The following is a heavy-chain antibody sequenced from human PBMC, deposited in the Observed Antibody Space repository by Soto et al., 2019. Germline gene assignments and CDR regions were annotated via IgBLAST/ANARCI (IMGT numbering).Heavy chain of an antibody. D-gene: IGHD2-2*01. Sequence: AVKVSCKASGGTFNNYVINWVRQAPGQGLEWMAGIIPIFGTPNYAQKFQGRVTITADKSTSTAYMELNSLRSEDTAVYYCAGRCDGTNCLAHFDYWGQGTLVTVSS. CDR3: AGRCDGTNCLAHFDY. CDR2: IIPIFGTP. V-gene: IGHV1-69*06. CDR1: GGTFNNYV. J-gene: IGHJ4*02.